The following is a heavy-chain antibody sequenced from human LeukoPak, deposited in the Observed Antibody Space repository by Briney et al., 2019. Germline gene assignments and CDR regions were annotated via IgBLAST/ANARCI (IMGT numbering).Heavy chain of an antibody. CDR2: IYYSGIT. D-gene: IGHD5-24*01. J-gene: IGHJ4*02. V-gene: IGHV4-39*01. Sequence: SATLSLTCPVSGGSISSSSYYWGWIRQPPGKGLEWIGSIYYSGITYYNPSLKSRVTISVDTSKNQFSLKLSSVTAADTAVYYCARHPTRRDGYNFGYWGQGTLVTVSS. CDR1: GGSISSSSYY. CDR3: ARHPTRRDGYNFGY.